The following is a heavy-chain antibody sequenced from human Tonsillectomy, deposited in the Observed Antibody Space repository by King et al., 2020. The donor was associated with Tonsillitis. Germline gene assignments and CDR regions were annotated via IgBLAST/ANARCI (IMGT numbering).Heavy chain of an antibody. Sequence: GQLVQSGAEVKKPGASVKVSCKAFEYTFTDYYIHWVRQAPGQGLEWMGWINSNTGDTYYAQKFQGRVTMTRDTSITTAYMELNWLRSDDTAVYYCARDALAPGNAFDIWGQGTVVTVSS. CDR1: EYTFTDYY. J-gene: IGHJ3*02. CDR3: ARDALAPGNAFDI. CDR2: INSNTGDT. V-gene: IGHV1-2*02. D-gene: IGHD3-10*01.